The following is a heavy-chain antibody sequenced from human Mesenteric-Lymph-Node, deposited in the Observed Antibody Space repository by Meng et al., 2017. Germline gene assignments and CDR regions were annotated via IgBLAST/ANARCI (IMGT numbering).Heavy chain of an antibody. V-gene: IGHV1-46*01. CDR1: GYTFTSYY. Sequence: ASVKVSCKASGYTFTSYYMHWVRQAPGQGLEWMGIINPSGGSTSYAQKFQGRVTMTRDTSTSTVYMELSRLRSEDTAVYYCARDRGRSYYDSSGYYYLDAFDIWGQGTMVTVSS. J-gene: IGHJ3*02. CDR2: INPSGGST. CDR3: ARDRGRSYYDSSGYYYLDAFDI. D-gene: IGHD3-22*01.